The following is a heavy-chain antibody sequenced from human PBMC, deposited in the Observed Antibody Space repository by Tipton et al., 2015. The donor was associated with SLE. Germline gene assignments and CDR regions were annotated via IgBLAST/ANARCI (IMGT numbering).Heavy chain of an antibody. Sequence: QVQLVQSGPEVKKPGASVKVSCKASGYTFASYYMHWVRQAPGQGLEWMGIINPSGGSTSYAQKFQGRVTITADESTSTAYMELSSLRSEDTAVYYCARTRATVTTYYFDLWGRGTLVTVSS. CDR1: GYTFASYY. D-gene: IGHD4-17*01. J-gene: IGHJ2*01. V-gene: IGHV1-46*01. CDR2: INPSGGST. CDR3: ARTRATVTTYYFDL.